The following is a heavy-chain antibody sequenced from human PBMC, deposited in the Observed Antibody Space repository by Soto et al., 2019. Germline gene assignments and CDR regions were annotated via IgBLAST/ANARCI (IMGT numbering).Heavy chain of an antibody. D-gene: IGHD3-3*02. Sequence: QVQLLESGGGVVQPGRSLRLSCTVSAFSFTTYGMHWVRQAPGKGLEWVAIVWADGTTKYYADSVRDRFTISRDNSKNTLYLQMNSLRAEDTAVYYCATGRPRAVSTFSLFEYWGQGTLVTVSS. CDR1: AFSFTTYG. J-gene: IGHJ4*02. V-gene: IGHV3-33*01. CDR2: VWADGTTK. CDR3: ATGRPRAVSTFSLFEY.